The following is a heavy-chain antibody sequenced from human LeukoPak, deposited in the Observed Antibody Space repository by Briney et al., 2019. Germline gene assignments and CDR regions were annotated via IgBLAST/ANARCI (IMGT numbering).Heavy chain of an antibody. Sequence: GGSLRLSCAASGFIFDTYGMNWIRQAPEKGLEWVSTISGGGGTTNYADSVKGRFTISRDNSKNTLYLQMNSLRAEDTAVYFCAKGSRYIWNSEYYFDYWGQGTLVTVP. CDR1: GFIFDTYG. D-gene: IGHD1-7*01. J-gene: IGHJ4*02. CDR3: AKGSRYIWNSEYYFDY. V-gene: IGHV3-23*01. CDR2: ISGGGGTT.